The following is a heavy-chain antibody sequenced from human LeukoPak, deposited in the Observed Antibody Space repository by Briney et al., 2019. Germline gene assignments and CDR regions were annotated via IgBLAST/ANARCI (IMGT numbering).Heavy chain of an antibody. CDR1: GGSISSYY. D-gene: IGHD6-25*01. Sequence: SSKTLSLTCTVSGGSISSYYWSWIRQPPGKGLEWIGYIYYSGSNNYNPSLKSRVTISVDTSKNQFSLKLSSVTAADTAVYYCARETRRAARNWFDPWGQGTLVTVSS. CDR3: ARETRRAARNWFDP. V-gene: IGHV4-59*01. J-gene: IGHJ5*02. CDR2: IYYSGSN.